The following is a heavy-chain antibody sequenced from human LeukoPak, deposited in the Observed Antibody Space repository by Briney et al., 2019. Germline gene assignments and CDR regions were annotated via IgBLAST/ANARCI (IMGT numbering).Heavy chain of an antibody. V-gene: IGHV1-24*01. J-gene: IGHJ3*02. CDR2: FDPEDGET. CDR1: GYTLTELS. D-gene: IGHD1-26*01. CDR3: ATAVVGATDAFDI. Sequence: GASVKVSCKVSGYTLTELSMHWVRQAPGRGLEWMGGFDPEDGETIYARKFQGRVTMTEDTSTDTAYMELSSLRSEDTAVYYCATAVVGATDAFDIWGQGTMVTVSS.